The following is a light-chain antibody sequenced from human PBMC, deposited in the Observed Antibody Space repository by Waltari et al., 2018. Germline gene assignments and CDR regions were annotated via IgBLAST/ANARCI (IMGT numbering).Light chain of an antibody. CDR3: QVWDSDAGQPL. CDR1: NIEKKS. J-gene: IGLJ2*01. V-gene: IGLV3-21*01. CDR2: YDA. Sequence: SYFVTQSPSVSVTPGQTASVSCGGYNIEKKSVHWYQQKPGQAPMLVITYDADRPPGIRQGFAGSSSGEAAILAISRVEAGDEADYYCQVWDSDAGQPLFGGGTKLTV.